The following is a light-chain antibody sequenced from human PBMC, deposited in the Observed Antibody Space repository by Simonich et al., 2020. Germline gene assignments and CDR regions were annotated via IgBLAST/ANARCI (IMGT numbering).Light chain of an antibody. CDR2: DVR. Sequence: QSALTQPASVSGSPGQSIPLSCTGTSSDVGGYNYVSWSQQHPGKAPTLIIYDVRDRPSWVSKRYSGSKSRNTASLTISGIQAEGEADYYCSSYTSSSTLVFGGGTKLTVL. J-gene: IGLJ3*02. CDR1: SSDVGGYNY. V-gene: IGLV2-14*01. CDR3: SSYTSSSTLV.